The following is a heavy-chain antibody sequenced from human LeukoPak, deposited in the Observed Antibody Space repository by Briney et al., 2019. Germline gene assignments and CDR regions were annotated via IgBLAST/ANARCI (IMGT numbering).Heavy chain of an antibody. J-gene: IGHJ4*01. Sequence: GGSLRLSCAASGFSISGYWMHWVRQAAGEGLVWVSRMNSGGTTISYVDSVKGRFTISRDNVENTLHLQMNSLRVEDTAVYYCIREVQVRASASLGLWGQGTLVTVSS. CDR2: MNSGGTTI. CDR3: IREVQVRASASLGL. CDR1: GFSISGYW. V-gene: IGHV3-74*01. D-gene: IGHD3-16*01.